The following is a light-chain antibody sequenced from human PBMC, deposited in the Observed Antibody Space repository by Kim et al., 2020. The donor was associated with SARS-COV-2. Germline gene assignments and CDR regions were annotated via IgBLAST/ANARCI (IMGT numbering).Light chain of an antibody. Sequence: SPAPRPTPSFSASPTISNNYFACYHHNGGPVPPLLIYAASTSPAASPASFSSRGSSTDFTLPITRLEPEDFAVYYCQQYDSAPHTFGQGTRLDIK. CDR2: AAS. CDR1: PTISNNY. V-gene: IGKV3-20*01. CDR3: QQYDSAPHT. J-gene: IGKJ5*01.